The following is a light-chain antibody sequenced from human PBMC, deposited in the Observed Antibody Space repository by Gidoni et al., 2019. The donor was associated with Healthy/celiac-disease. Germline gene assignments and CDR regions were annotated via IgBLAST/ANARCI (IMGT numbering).Light chain of an antibody. CDR1: QRVSSN. J-gene: IGKJ4*01. CDR3: QQYNNWLPLT. V-gene: IGKV3-15*01. CDR2: GAS. Sequence: ILMTQSPATLSVSPGERATLSCRASQRVSSNLAWYQQKPGQAPRLLIYGASTRATGIPARFSGSGSGTEFTLTISSLQSEDVAVYYCQQYNNWLPLTFGGGTKVEIK.